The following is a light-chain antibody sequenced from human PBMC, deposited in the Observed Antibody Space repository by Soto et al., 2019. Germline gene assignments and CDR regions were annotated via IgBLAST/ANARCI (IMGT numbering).Light chain of an antibody. Sequence: SYELTQPLSISVALGQTARITCGGNNIGTKNVHWYQQKTGQAPVLVIYRDYNRPSGIPERFSGSNSGNTATLTISRAQAGDEADYYCQVWDSSTVVFGGGTKVTVL. CDR3: QVWDSSTVV. V-gene: IGLV3-9*01. CDR2: RDY. CDR1: NIGTKN. J-gene: IGLJ2*01.